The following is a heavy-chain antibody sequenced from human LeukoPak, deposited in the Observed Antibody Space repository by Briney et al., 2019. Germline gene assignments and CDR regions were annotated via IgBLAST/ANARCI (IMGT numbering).Heavy chain of an antibody. CDR2: ISAYNGNT. CDR1: GYTFTSYG. Sequence: ASVKVSCKASGYTFTSYGISWVRQAPGQGLEWRGWISAYNGNTNYAQKLQGRVTMTTDTSTSTAYMELRSLRSDDTAVYYCARDSLPLTGYYDSSGATDYWGQGTLVTVSS. CDR3: ARDSLPLTGYYDSSGATDY. J-gene: IGHJ4*02. V-gene: IGHV1-18*01. D-gene: IGHD3-22*01.